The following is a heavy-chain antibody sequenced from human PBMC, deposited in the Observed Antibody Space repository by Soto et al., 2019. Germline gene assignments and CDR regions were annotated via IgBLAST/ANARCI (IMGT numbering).Heavy chain of an antibody. CDR1: GYSFTSYW. CDR2: IYPGDSDT. D-gene: IGHD2-15*01. CDR3: AIARVVVAATGIRHDAFDI. V-gene: IGHV5-51*01. Sequence: GESLKISCKGSGYSFTSYWIGWVRQMPGKGLEWMGIIYPGDSDTRYSPSFQGQVTISADKSISTAYLQWSSLKASDTAMYYCAIARVVVAATGIRHDAFDIWGQGTMVTVSS. J-gene: IGHJ3*02.